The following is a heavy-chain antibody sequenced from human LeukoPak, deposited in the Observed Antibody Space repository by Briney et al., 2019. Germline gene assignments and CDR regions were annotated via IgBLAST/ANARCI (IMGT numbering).Heavy chain of an antibody. CDR3: ASRISAAGDY. V-gene: IGHV4-34*01. J-gene: IGHJ4*02. Sequence: SETLSLTCAVYGGSFSGYYWSWIRQPPGKGLEWIGEINHSGSTNYNPSLKSRVTISVDTSKNQFSLKLSSVTAADTAVYYCASRISAAGDYWGQGTLVTVPS. D-gene: IGHD6-25*01. CDR2: INHSGST. CDR1: GGSFSGYY.